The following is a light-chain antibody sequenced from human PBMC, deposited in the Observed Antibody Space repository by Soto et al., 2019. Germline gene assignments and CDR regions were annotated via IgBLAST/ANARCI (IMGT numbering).Light chain of an antibody. CDR1: QSISSW. V-gene: IGKV1-5*01. CDR3: QQYNSAPLT. J-gene: IGKJ4*01. CDR2: DAS. Sequence: DIQMTQSPSTLSASVGDRVTITCRASQSISSWLAWYQQKPGKAPKLLIYDASSLESGVPSRFSGSGSGTEFTLTISSLKPDDFATYYCQQYNSAPLTFGGGTKVDIK.